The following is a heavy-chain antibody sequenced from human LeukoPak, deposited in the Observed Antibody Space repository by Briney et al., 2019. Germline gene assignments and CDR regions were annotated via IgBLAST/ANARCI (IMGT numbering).Heavy chain of an antibody. J-gene: IGHJ4*02. Sequence: ASVKVSCKASGYRFSNYGITWVRQAPGQGLECMGWISAYNGDTNYAQNFQGRLTMTTDTSTNTAYMELRSLRSDDTAVYYCARVGSPDSANSGWKLFFDYWGQGTLVTVSS. CDR3: ARVGSPDSANSGWKLFFDY. CDR1: GYRFSNYG. CDR2: ISAYNGDT. D-gene: IGHD6-19*01. V-gene: IGHV1-18*01.